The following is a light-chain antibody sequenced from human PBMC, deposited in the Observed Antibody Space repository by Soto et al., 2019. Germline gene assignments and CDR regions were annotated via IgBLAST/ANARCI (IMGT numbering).Light chain of an antibody. V-gene: IGLV2-8*01. Sequence: QSALTQPPSVSGSPGQAVTISCTGSSSDVGGDNDVSWYQQHPGKAPKLMIYEVSKRPSGVPDRFSGSKSGNTASLTVSGLQDEDEDDYYCSSYAGSNNLGVFGTGTKLTVL. CDR3: SSYAGSNNLGV. J-gene: IGLJ1*01. CDR1: SSDVGGDND. CDR2: EVS.